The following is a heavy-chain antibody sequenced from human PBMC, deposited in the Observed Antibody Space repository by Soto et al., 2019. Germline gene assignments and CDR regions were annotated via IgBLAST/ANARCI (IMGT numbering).Heavy chain of an antibody. Sequence: GASVKVSCKASGYTFTSYDINWVRQATRQGLEWMGWMNPNSGNTGYAQKFQGRVTMTRNTSISTAYMELSSLRSEDTAVYYCARGLHWGSYYYYYMDVWGKGTTVTVSS. V-gene: IGHV1-8*01. CDR3: ARGLHWGSYYYYYMDV. CDR1: GYTFTSYD. J-gene: IGHJ6*03. D-gene: IGHD7-27*01. CDR2: MNPNSGNT.